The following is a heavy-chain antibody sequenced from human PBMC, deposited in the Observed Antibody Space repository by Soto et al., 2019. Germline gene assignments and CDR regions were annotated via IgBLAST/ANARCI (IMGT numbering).Heavy chain of an antibody. D-gene: IGHD3-10*01. Sequence: GGSLRLSCAASGFTFSGSAMHWVRQASGKGLEWVGRIRSKANSYATAYAASVKGRFTISRDDSKNTAYLQMNSLKTEDTAVYYCTRHGRYYGSGTVYYGMDVWGQGTTVTVSS. V-gene: IGHV3-73*01. CDR3: TRHGRYYGSGTVYYGMDV. CDR1: GFTFSGSA. CDR2: IRSKANSYAT. J-gene: IGHJ6*02.